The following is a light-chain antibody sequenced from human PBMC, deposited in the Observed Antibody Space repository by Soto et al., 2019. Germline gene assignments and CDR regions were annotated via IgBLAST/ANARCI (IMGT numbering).Light chain of an antibody. CDR1: QSVSSSY. J-gene: IGKJ4*01. CDR3: QQCGSSPT. CDR2: DAS. V-gene: IGKV3-20*01. Sequence: EIVLTQSPGTLSLSPGERATLSCRASQSVSSSYLAWYQKKPGQAPRHLSYDASSRATCIPDRFSGGGYGTDFTITIGRLEHEAFGVYYCQQCGSSPTFGGGTKVEIK.